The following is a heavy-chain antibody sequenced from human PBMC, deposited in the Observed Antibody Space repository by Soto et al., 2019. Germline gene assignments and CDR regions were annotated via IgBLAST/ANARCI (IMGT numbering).Heavy chain of an antibody. Sequence: LSLTGTVAGGSFSSYYWSWIRQPAGKGLEWIGRIYTNEITNYNPSLKSRVTMSVDTSKKQFSLNMTSVTAADTAVYFCAREVAVAARSLDYWGQGTLVTVSS. D-gene: IGHD6-6*01. CDR2: IYTNEIT. V-gene: IGHV4-4*07. CDR1: GGSFSSYY. J-gene: IGHJ4*02. CDR3: AREVAVAARSLDY.